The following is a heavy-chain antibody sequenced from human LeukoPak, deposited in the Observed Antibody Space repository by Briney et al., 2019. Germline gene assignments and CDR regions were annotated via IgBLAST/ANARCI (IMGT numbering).Heavy chain of an antibody. D-gene: IGHD6-19*01. CDR3: ARERLAVAGSTNGYFDY. V-gene: IGHV3-21*01. CDR2: ISSSSSYI. CDR1: GFTFSSYS. Sequence: TGGSLRLSCAASGFTFSSYSMNWVRQAPGKGLEWVSSISSSSSYIYYADSAKGRFTISRDNAKNSLYLQMNSLRAEDTAVYYCARERLAVAGSTNGYFDYWGQGTLVTVSS. J-gene: IGHJ4*02.